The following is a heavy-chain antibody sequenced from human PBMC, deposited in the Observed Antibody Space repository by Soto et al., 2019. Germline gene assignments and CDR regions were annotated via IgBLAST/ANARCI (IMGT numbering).Heavy chain of an antibody. CDR1: GGSISSYY. CDR2: IYYSGST. Sequence: QVQLQESGPGLVKPSETLSLTCTVSGGSISSYYWSWIRQPPGKGLEYIGYIYYSGSTNYNPSLNSRVPISVATSNNQFSLKLSSVTAADTAVYYCARAKAPLYSSSWYWFDPWGQGTLVTVSS. V-gene: IGHV4-59*08. D-gene: IGHD6-13*01. J-gene: IGHJ5*02. CDR3: ARAKAPLYSSSWYWFDP.